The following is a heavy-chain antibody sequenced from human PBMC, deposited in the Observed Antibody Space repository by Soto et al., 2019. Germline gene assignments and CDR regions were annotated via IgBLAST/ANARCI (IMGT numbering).Heavy chain of an antibody. V-gene: IGHV3-74*01. CDR2: IKGDGSRT. CDR1: GFRFSGYW. J-gene: IGHJ4*02. Sequence: PGGSLRLSCAASGFRFSGYWMFWVRQVPGKGLMWVSHIKGDGSRTHYADSVKGRFTISRDNSKNTAYLQMSSLRPEDTAVYYCVKGEYYYDGSAYYPFDYWGQGRMVTVSS. D-gene: IGHD3-22*01. CDR3: VKGEYYYDGSAYYPFDY.